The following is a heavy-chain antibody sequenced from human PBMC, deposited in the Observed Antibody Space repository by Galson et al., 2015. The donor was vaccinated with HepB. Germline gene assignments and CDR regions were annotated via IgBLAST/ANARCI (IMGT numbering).Heavy chain of an antibody. V-gene: IGHV1-18*01. J-gene: IGHJ5*02. D-gene: IGHD3-10*01. CDR2: ISAYHGNT. Sequence: SVKVSCKASGYTFTNYGISWVRQAPGQGLEWMGWISAYHGNTNYAQKFQGRVTMTTDTSTSTAYMELRSLRSDDTAMYYCARDVLDYYGSGNYYHVNWFDLWGQGTLVTVSS. CDR1: GYTFTNYG. CDR3: ARDVLDYYGSGNYYHVNWFDL.